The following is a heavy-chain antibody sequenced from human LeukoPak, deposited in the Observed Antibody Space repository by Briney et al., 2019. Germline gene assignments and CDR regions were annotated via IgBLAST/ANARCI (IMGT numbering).Heavy chain of an antibody. J-gene: IGHJ4*02. D-gene: IGHD2-2*01. Sequence: PSETLSLTCAVYGGSFSGYYWSWIRQPPGKGLEWIGEINHSGSTNYNPSLKSRVTISVDKSKNQFSLKLSSVTAADTAVYYCARSRGWFVSSTSCYDYWGQGTLVTVSS. CDR2: INHSGST. V-gene: IGHV4-34*01. CDR1: GGSFSGYY. CDR3: ARSRGWFVSSTSCYDY.